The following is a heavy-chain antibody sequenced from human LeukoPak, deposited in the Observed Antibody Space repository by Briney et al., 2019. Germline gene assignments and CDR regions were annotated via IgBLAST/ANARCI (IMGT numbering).Heavy chain of an antibody. CDR3: AKDRQLLWFGELTPGHYYYYGMNV. CDR1: GFTFSSYA. Sequence: GGSLRLSCAASGFTFSSYAMHWVRQAPGKGLEYVSAISSNGGSTYYANSVKGRFTISRDNSKNTLYLQVNSLGAEDTAVYYCAKDRQLLWFGELTPGHYYYYGMNVWGQGTTVTVSS. J-gene: IGHJ6*02. V-gene: IGHV3-64*01. D-gene: IGHD3-10*01. CDR2: ISSNGGST.